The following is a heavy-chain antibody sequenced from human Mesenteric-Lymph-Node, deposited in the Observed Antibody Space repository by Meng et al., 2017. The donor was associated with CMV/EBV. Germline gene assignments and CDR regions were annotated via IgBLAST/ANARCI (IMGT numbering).Heavy chain of an antibody. J-gene: IGHJ5*02. Sequence: SGDSIRSSNWWSWVRQPPGKGLEWIGEIYHSGSTNYNPSLKSRVTISVDKSKNQFSLKLSSVTAADTAVYYCARGDSSGWRNWFDPWGQGTLVTVSS. V-gene: IGHV4-4*02. D-gene: IGHD6-19*01. CDR1: GDSIRSSNW. CDR2: IYHSGST. CDR3: ARGDSSGWRNWFDP.